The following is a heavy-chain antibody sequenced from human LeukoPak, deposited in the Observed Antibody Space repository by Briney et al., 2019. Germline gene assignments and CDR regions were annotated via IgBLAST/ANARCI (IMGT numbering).Heavy chain of an antibody. V-gene: IGHV1-46*01. J-gene: IGHJ4*02. CDR2: INPSGGST. D-gene: IGHD5-24*01. Sequence: GASVKVSCKASGYAFTSYYMHWVRQAPGQGLEWMGIINPSGGSTSYAQKFQGRVTMTRDTSTSTVYMELSSLRSEDTAVYYRARDLDGYNSADYWGQGTLVTVSS. CDR1: GYAFTSYY. CDR3: ARDLDGYNSADY.